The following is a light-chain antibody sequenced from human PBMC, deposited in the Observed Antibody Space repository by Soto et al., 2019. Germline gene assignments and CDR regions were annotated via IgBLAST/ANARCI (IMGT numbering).Light chain of an antibody. CDR3: CSYAGNSLWV. J-gene: IGLJ3*02. V-gene: IGLV2-11*01. Sequence: QSALTQPRSVSXSPXXSXTISCTGTSSDVGGYNYVSWYQQHPGKAPKLVIYDVSKWPSGVPDRFSGSKSGNTASLTISGLQAEDEADYYCCSYAGNSLWVFGGGTKLTVL. CDR1: SSDVGGYNY. CDR2: DVS.